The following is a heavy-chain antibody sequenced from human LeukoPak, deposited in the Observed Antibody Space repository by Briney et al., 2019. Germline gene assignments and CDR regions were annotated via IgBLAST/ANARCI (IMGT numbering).Heavy chain of an antibody. Sequence: SETLSLTCTVSGGAISGFYGSWIRQPPGKGLEWIGEINHSGSTNYNPSLKSRVTISVDTSKNQFSLKLSSVTAADTAVYYCARGPGDYLYWGQGTLVTVSS. CDR3: ARGPGDYLY. D-gene: IGHD4-17*01. J-gene: IGHJ4*02. CDR1: GGAISGFY. V-gene: IGHV4-34*01. CDR2: INHSGST.